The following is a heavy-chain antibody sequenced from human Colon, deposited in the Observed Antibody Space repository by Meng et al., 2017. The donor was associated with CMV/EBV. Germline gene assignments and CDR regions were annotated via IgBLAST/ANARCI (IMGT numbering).Heavy chain of an antibody. Sequence: GGSLRLSCAASGFIFTEYAMTWVRQAPGKGLEWLAVVSYDGSNRYHADSVRDRFTISRDNAKNSLYLQMNSLRAEDTAVYYCASSGYCGGDCYLDYWGQGTLVTVSS. CDR3: ASSGYCGGDCYLDY. CDR2: VSYDGSNR. CDR1: GFIFTEYA. D-gene: IGHD2-21*01. V-gene: IGHV3-30*04. J-gene: IGHJ4*02.